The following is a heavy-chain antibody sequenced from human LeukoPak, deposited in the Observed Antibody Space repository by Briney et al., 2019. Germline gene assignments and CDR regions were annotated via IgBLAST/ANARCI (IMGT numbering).Heavy chain of an antibody. Sequence: ASVKVSCKASGYTFTSYGISWVRQAPGQGLECMGCISAYNGNTNYAQKLQGRVTMNTDTSTSTAYMELRSLRSDDTAVYYCARVYIDSSGYTMDNWFDPWGQGTLVTVSS. CDR3: ARVYIDSSGYTMDNWFDP. V-gene: IGHV1-18*01. CDR1: GYTFTSYG. D-gene: IGHD3-22*01. CDR2: ISAYNGNT. J-gene: IGHJ5*02.